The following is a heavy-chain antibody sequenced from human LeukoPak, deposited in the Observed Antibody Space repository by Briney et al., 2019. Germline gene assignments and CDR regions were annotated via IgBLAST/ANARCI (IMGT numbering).Heavy chain of an antibody. D-gene: IGHD2-15*01. CDR1: GFSFSDHY. CDR3: ARDQYCSGGTCPYGIDV. CDR2: TRNKAHSYTT. V-gene: IGHV3-72*01. Sequence: PGGSLRLSCAASGFSFSDHYMDWVRQAPGKGLEWVGRTRNKAHSYTTEYAASVKGRFTISRDDSKNSLYLQMNSLKTEDTAVYYCARDQYCSGGTCPYGIDVWGQGTTVTVSS. J-gene: IGHJ6*02.